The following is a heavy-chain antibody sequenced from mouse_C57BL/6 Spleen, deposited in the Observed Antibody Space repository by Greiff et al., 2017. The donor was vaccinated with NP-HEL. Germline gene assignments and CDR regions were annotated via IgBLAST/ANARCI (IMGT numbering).Heavy chain of an antibody. Sequence: EVQLVESGPGLVKPSQSLSLTCSVTGYSITSGYYWNWIRQFPGNKLEWMGYISYDGSNNYNPSLKNRIPITPDTSKNQFFLKLNSVTTEDTATYYCARESSSGRFAYWGQGTLVTVSA. V-gene: IGHV3-6*01. CDR3: ARESSSGRFAY. J-gene: IGHJ3*01. D-gene: IGHD3-2*02. CDR2: ISYDGSN. CDR1: GYSITSGYY.